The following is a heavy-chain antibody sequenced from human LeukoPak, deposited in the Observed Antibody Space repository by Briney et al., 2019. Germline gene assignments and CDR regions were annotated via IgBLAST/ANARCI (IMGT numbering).Heavy chain of an antibody. CDR3: VYDSSGYYVMDY. J-gene: IGHJ4*02. CDR2: ISGSGGST. V-gene: IGHV3-23*01. D-gene: IGHD3-22*01. CDR1: GFTVSSNY. Sequence: GGSLRLSCAASGFTVSSNYMSWVRQAPGKGLEWVSAISGSGGSTYYADSVKGRFTISRDNSKNTLYLQMNSLRAEDTAVYYCVYDSSGYYVMDYWGQGTLVTVSS.